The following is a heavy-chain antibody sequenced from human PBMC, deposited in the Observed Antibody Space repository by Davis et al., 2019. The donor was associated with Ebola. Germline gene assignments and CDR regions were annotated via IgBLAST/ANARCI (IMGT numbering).Heavy chain of an antibody. V-gene: IGHV3-23*01. CDR1: GFTFSTYA. J-gene: IGHJ4*02. CDR2: ISGGGGVT. CDR3: ARTHCSGGSCYLDY. Sequence: PGGSLRLSCAVSGFTFSTYAMSWVRQAPGKGLEWVSGISGGGGVTYYADSVKGRFTISRDNSKNTLYLQMNSLGVEDTAVYYCARTHCSGGSCYLDYWGQGTLVTVSS. D-gene: IGHD2-15*01.